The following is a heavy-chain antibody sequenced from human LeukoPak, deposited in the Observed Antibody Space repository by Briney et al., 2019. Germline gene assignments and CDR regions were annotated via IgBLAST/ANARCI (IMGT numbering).Heavy chain of an antibody. D-gene: IGHD6-6*01. CDR2: ISSSSSYI. J-gene: IGHJ4*02. CDR1: GFTFSSYS. CDR3: AREYGGSSSPNFDY. V-gene: IGHV3-21*01. Sequence: GGSLRLSCAASGFTFSSYSMNWVRQAPGKGLEWVSSISSSSSYIYHADSVKGRFTISRDNAKNSLYLQMNSLRAEDTAVYYCAREYGGSSSPNFDYWGQGTLVTVSS.